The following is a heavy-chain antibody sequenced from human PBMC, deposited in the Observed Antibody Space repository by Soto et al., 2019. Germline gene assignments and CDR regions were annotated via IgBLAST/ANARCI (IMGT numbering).Heavy chain of an antibody. D-gene: IGHD3-10*01. CDR3: ARGVGSGSYYNQYNWFDP. CDR1: GYTFTSYG. V-gene: IGHV1-18*01. J-gene: IGHJ5*02. CDR2: ITYNGDT. Sequence: ASVKVSCKASGYTFTSYGISWGRQAPGQGLEWMGWITYNGDTNYPQKLQGRVTMTTDTSTSTAYMELRSLRSDDTAVYYCARGVGSGSYYNQYNWFDPWGQGTLVTVSS.